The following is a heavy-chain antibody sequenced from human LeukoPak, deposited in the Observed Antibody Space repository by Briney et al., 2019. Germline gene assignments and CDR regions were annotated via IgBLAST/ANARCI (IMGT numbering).Heavy chain of an antibody. CDR1: GSTFSRYW. Sequence: GGSLRLSCAASGSTFSRYWMSWVRQAPGKGLEWVANIKQDGSEKYYADSVKGRFTISRDNAKNSLYVQANSLRAEDTAVYYCARGGSRLLTSYIFDYWGQGTLVTVSS. CDR2: IKQDGSEK. D-gene: IGHD3-16*01. CDR3: ARGGSRLLTSYIFDY. J-gene: IGHJ4*02. V-gene: IGHV3-7*01.